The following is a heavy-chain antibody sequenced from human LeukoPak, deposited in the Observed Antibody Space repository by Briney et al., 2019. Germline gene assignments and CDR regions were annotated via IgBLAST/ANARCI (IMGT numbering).Heavy chain of an antibody. D-gene: IGHD2-2*01. CDR1: GFTLSSYS. CDR2: ISSSSSPI. J-gene: IGHJ4*02. Sequence: GGSLRLSCAASGFTLSSYSMNWVRQAPGKGLEWVSFISSSSSPIYYADSVKGRFTISRDNAKNSLYLQMNSLRAEDTAVYYCARDSPSSTSWGYWGQGTLVTVSS. CDR3: ARDSPSSTSWGY. V-gene: IGHV3-48*01.